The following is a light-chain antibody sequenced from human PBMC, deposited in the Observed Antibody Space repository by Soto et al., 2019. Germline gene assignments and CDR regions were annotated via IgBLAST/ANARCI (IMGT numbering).Light chain of an antibody. CDR3: QQYDTYPWT. CDR1: QSISMW. Sequence: DIEMTQPPSTLSASIGDRVTITCRASQSISMWLAWYQQKPGKAPKFLIYDASTLESGVPSRFSGSGSGTEFPLTISSLQPDDFATYYCQQYDTYPWTFGQGPKVDIK. CDR2: DAS. J-gene: IGKJ1*01. V-gene: IGKV1-5*01.